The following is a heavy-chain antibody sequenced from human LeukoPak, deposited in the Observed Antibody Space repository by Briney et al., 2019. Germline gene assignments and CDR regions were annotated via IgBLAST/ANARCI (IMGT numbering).Heavy chain of an antibody. Sequence: PSETLSLTCTVSGGSISSYYWSWIRQPPGKGLEWIGYIYYSGSTNYNPSLKSRVTISLDTSKTHLSLKLSSVTAADTAVYYCARHNSSTWANWFDPWGQGTLVTVSS. D-gene: IGHD6-13*01. CDR1: GGSISSYY. CDR3: ARHNSSTWANWFDP. J-gene: IGHJ5*02. CDR2: IYYSGST. V-gene: IGHV4-59*08.